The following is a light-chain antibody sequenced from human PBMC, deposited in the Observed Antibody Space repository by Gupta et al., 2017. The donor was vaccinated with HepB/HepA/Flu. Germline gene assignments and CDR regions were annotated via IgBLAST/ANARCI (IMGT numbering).Light chain of an antibody. CDR1: RSIDDW. V-gene: IGKV1-5*03. CDR2: KAS. Sequence: DIQMIQSPSTLSASVGDRVTITCRASRSIDDWLAWFQQKPGPAPKILISKASSLESGVPSRFSGSGSGTEFTLTISSLQADDFAAYYCQHCTRYSFTFGGGTKVEIK. J-gene: IGKJ4*02. CDR3: QHCTRYSFT.